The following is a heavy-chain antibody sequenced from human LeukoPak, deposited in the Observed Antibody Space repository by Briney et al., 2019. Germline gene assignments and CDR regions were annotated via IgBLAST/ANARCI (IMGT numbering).Heavy chain of an antibody. CDR1: GGSISSYY. CDR2: IYYSGST. CDR3: AGGTYYDFWSGYRNWFDP. Sequence: PSETLSLTCTVSGGSISSYYWSWIRQPPGKGLEWIGYIYYSGSTNYNPSLKSRVTISVDTSKNQFSLKLSSVTAADTAVYYCAGGTYYDFWSGYRNWFDPWGQGTLVTVSS. J-gene: IGHJ5*02. V-gene: IGHV4-59*01. D-gene: IGHD3-3*01.